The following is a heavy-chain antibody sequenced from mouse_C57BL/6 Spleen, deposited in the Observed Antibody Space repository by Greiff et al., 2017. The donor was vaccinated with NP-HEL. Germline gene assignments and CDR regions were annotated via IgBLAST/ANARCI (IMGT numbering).Heavy chain of an antibody. V-gene: IGHV1-58*01. Sequence: EVQLQQSGAELVRPGSSVKMSCKTSGYTFTSYGINWVKQRPGQGLEWIGYIYIGNGYTEYNEKFKGKATLTSDTSSSKAYMQLSSLTSEDSAIYFLARSSYGSSYWYVDVWGTRTTVTVSS. CDR2: IYIGNGYT. CDR3: ARSSYGSSYWYVDV. J-gene: IGHJ1*03. CDR1: GYTFTSYG. D-gene: IGHD1-1*01.